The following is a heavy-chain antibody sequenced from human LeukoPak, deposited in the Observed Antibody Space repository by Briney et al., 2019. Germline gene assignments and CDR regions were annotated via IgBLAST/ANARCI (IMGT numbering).Heavy chain of an antibody. D-gene: IGHD3-9*01. CDR2: ISYDGSNK. CDR1: GFTFSSYA. V-gene: IGHV3-30-3*01. Sequence: PGGSLRLSCAASGFTFSSYAMHWVRQAPGKGLEWVAVISYDGSNKYYADSVKGRSTISRDNSKNTLYLQMNSLRAEDTAVYYCVRDYDILTGYYRYGMDVWGQGTTVTVSS. CDR3: VRDYDILTGYYRYGMDV. J-gene: IGHJ6*02.